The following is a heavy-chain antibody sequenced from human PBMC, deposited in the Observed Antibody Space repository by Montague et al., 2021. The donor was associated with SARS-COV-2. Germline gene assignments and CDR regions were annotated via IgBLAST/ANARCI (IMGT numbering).Heavy chain of an antibody. D-gene: IGHD2-15*01. V-gene: IGHV3-21*01. CDR2: ISSESAYI. J-gene: IGHJ6*02. CDR1: GFTFSSIS. Sequence: RPSCAASGFTFSSISMNWVRQAPGKRLEWVSSISSESAYIVYAESVRGRFTISRDNAQNLLYLQMNSLRAEDTAVYYCARFETSKFYSSGMDVWGQGTTVTVSS. CDR3: ARFETSKFYSSGMDV.